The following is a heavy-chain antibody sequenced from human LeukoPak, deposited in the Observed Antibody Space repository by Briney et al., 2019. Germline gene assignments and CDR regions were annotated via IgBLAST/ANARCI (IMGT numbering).Heavy chain of an antibody. V-gene: IGHV6-1*01. D-gene: IGHD1-26*01. CDR3: ARDPVGGSTIFDY. CDR2: TYYRSKWYY. CDR1: GDSVSSNSAS. J-gene: IGHJ4*02. Sequence: SQTLSLTCAISGDSVSSNSASWNWIRQSPSRGLEWLGRTYYRSKWYYDYAVAVKSRISINPDTSKNQFSLQLSSVTPEDTAVYYCARDPVGGSTIFDYWGQGTLVTVSS.